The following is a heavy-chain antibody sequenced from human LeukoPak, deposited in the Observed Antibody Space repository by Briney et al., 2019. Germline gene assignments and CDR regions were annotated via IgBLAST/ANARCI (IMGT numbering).Heavy chain of an antibody. CDR3: ARVSGYSYGQ. J-gene: IGHJ4*02. V-gene: IGHV3-30-3*01. CDR1: GFTFSSYA. D-gene: IGHD5-18*01. CDR2: ISYDGSNK. Sequence: GRSLRLSCAASGFTFSSYAMHWVRQAPGKGLEWVAVISYDGSNKYYADSVKGRFTISRDNSKNTLYLQMNSLRAEDTAVYYCARVSGYSYGQWGQGTLVTVSS.